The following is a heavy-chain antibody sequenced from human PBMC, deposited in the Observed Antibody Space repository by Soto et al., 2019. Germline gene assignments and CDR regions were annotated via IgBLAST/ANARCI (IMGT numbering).Heavy chain of an antibody. Sequence: SQTLSLTCAISGGSVSSSSVTFNWIRQSPSRGLEWLGRTYYRSKWYNDYAESVKSRITINPDTSKNQFSLHLNSVTPEDTAVYYCVRLIGNSWLDFWGQGTLVTVS. CDR2: TYYRSKWYN. D-gene: IGHD1-26*01. V-gene: IGHV6-1*01. CDR1: GGSVSSSSVT. CDR3: VRLIGNSWLDF. J-gene: IGHJ5*01.